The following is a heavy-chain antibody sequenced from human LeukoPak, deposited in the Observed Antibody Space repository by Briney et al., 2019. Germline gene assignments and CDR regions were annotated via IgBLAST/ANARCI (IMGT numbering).Heavy chain of an antibody. CDR2: IYHSGST. CDR3: ARDRSNYGDYYMDV. Sequence: PSETLSLTCTVSGGSISSGGYYWSWIRQPPGKGLEWVGNIYHSGSTYYNPSLKSRVTISVDRSKNQFSLKLSSVTAADAAVYFCARDRSNYGDYYMDVWGKETTVTVSS. CDR1: GGSISSGGYY. D-gene: IGHD4-11*01. J-gene: IGHJ6*03. V-gene: IGHV4-30-2*01.